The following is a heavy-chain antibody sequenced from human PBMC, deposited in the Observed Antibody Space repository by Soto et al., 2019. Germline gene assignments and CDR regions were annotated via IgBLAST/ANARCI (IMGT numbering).Heavy chain of an antibody. V-gene: IGHV1-69*13. J-gene: IGHJ4*02. CDR3: ARSLDYHDYTGYSTVGVYFDY. CDR2: IIPIFVTS. Sequence: EASVKVSCTASGGSFSSSGISWVRQAPGQGLEWVGGIIPIFVTSHYAQKFQGRVTITADESTNTAYMELSSLTSEDTAVYYCARSLDYHDYTGYSTVGVYFDYWGLGTLVTVSS. CDR1: GGSFSSSG. D-gene: IGHD3-9*01.